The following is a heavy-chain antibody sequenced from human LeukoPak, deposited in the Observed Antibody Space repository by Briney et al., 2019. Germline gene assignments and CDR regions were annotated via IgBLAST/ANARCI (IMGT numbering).Heavy chain of an antibody. CDR1: GGSISSYY. D-gene: IGHD3-22*01. CDR2: IYTSGTT. J-gene: IGHJ4*02. Sequence: SSQTLSLTCTVSGGSISSYYWSWVRQPPRKGLEWIGYIYTSGTTNYNPSLKSRLTISVDTSKNQFSLKLSSVTAADTAVYYCARHRAYDSSGYYSSYFDYWGQGTLVTVAS. V-gene: IGHV4-4*09. CDR3: ARHRAYDSSGYYSSYFDY.